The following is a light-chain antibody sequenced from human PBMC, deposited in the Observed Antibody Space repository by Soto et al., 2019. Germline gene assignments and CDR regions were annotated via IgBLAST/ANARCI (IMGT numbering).Light chain of an antibody. CDR2: AAS. CDR1: QSVSSY. J-gene: IGKJ4*02. Sequence: DIQMTQSPSSLSSSVGDIVSITCRASQSVSSYVHWYQQKPWKAPKLLSYAASSLESGVPSRFSGRGAGTDFTLTISSLQPEDFATYYCQQSYSTPLTVGGGTKVEIK. V-gene: IGKV1-39*01. CDR3: QQSYSTPLT.